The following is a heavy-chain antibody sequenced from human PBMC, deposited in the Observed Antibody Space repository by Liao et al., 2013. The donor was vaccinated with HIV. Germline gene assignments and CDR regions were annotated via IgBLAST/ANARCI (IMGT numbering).Heavy chain of an antibody. Sequence: QVQLQESGPGLVKPSQTLSLTCTVSGGSISSGSYYWSWIRQPAGKGLEWIGAYLYHWGAPTTTPSLKSRVTISVDTSKNQFSLKLSSVTAADTAVYYCARTDQYYDFWNGYENWFDPGAREPWSPSPQ. CDR2: LYHWGAP. CDR1: GGSISSGSYY. V-gene: IGHV4-61*02. CDR3: ARTDQYYDFWNGYENWFDP. J-gene: IGHJ5*02. D-gene: IGHD3-3*01.